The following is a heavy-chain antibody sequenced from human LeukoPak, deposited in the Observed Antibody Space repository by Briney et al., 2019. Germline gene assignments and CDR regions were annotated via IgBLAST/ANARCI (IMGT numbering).Heavy chain of an antibody. V-gene: IGHV1-2*02. Sequence: ASVKVSCKASGYTFTGYYMHWVRQAPGQGLEWMGWINPNSGGTNYAQKFQGRVTMTRDTSISTAYMELSRLRSDDTAVYYCATPQARGRYGFDFDYWGQGTLVTVSS. J-gene: IGHJ4*02. CDR1: GYTFTGYY. CDR3: ATPQARGRYGFDFDY. CDR2: INPNSGGT. D-gene: IGHD6-19*01.